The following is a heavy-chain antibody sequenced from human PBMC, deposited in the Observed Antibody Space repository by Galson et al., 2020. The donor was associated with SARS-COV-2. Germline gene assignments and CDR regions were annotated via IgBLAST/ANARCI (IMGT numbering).Heavy chain of an antibody. CDR3: ARDLYRGSHSSGWLIDY. D-gene: IGHD6-19*01. V-gene: IGHV1-18*01. CDR2: ISAYNGNT. Sequence: ASVKVSCKASGYTFTSYGISWVRQAPGQGLEWMGWISAYNGNTNYAQTLQGRVTMTTDTSTSTAYMELRSLRSDDTAVYYCARDLYRGSHSSGWLIDYWGQGTLVTVSS. J-gene: IGHJ4*02. CDR1: GYTFTSYG.